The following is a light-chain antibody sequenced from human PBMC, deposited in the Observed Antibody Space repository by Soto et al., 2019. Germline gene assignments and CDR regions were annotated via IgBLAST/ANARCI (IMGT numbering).Light chain of an antibody. CDR3: QQYGSSPMYT. Sequence: EIVLTQSPGTLSLSPGERATLSCRAGQSVSSTFLAWYQQKPGQAPRLLIHGASTRATGIPDRFSGSGSGTDFTLTISRLKPEDFAVYYCQQYGSSPMYTFGQGTRLEIK. V-gene: IGKV3-20*01. CDR1: QSVSSTF. J-gene: IGKJ2*01. CDR2: GAS.